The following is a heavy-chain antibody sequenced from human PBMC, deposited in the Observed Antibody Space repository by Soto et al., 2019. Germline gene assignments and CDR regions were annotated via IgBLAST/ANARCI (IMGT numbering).Heavy chain of an antibody. J-gene: IGHJ3*02. CDR1: GYTFTSYY. Sequence: ASVKVSCKASGYTFTSYYMHWVRQAPGQGLEWMGIINPSGGSTSYAQKFQGRVNMNRDTSTSTVYMELSSLSSEDTAVYYCARTESIVVVTATLDAFDIWGQGTMVTVSS. CDR3: ARTESIVVVTATLDAFDI. CDR2: INPSGGST. V-gene: IGHV1-46*01. D-gene: IGHD2-21*02.